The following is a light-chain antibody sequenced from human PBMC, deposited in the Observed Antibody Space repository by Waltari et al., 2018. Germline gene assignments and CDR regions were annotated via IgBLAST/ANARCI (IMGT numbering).Light chain of an antibody. V-gene: IGKV3-11*01. CDR2: DAS. Sequence: EIVLTQSPATLSLSPGERATLSCRASQSVSSYLAWYQQKPGQAPRLLISDASNRATGIPARCSGSGSGTDFTLTISSLEPEDVAVYYCQQRSNWPPAITFGQGTRLEIK. CDR1: QSVSSY. CDR3: QQRSNWPPAIT. J-gene: IGKJ5*01.